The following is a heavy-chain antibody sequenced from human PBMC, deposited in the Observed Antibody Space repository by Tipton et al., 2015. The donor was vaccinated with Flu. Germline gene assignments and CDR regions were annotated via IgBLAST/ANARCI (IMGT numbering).Heavy chain of an antibody. Sequence: SLRLSCAASGFPFSEFWMHWVRQAPGKGLEWVAHINQDGSEESYVESVKGRFTISRDNARNSLYLQMNSLRGDDTAVYYCAKGGFAYWGQGTLVTVSS. V-gene: IGHV3-7*01. CDR3: AKGGFAY. J-gene: IGHJ4*02. CDR1: GFPFSEFW. CDR2: INQDGSEE.